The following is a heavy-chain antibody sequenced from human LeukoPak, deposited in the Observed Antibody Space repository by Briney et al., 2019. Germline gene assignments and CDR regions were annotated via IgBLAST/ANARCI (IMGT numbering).Heavy chain of an antibody. J-gene: IGHJ6*02. CDR1: GDSMRGYY. V-gene: IGHV4-59*01. CDR2: IYYSGST. D-gene: IGHD3-22*01. Sequence: SQTLSLTCTVSGDSMRGYYWGWIRQPPGKGLKCIAYIYYSGSTTYNPSLKSRVTISIDTSKNQFSLRLSSVTAADTAVYYCARGQYYYDSSGYYSRNYSYYYGMDVWGQGTTVTVSS. CDR3: ARGQYYYDSSGYYSRNYSYYYGMDV.